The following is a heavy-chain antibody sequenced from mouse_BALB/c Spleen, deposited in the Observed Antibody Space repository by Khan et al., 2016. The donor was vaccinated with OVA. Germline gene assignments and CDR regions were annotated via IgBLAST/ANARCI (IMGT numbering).Heavy chain of an antibody. CDR2: ISYSGTT. CDR3: ARLYRTGYFDV. Sequence: VQLKQSGPGLVKPSQSLSLTCTVTDYSITSDFAWNWIRQFPGNKLEWMGYISYSGTTNYKPSLKSRISITRDSSKNQFFLQLNSVTSEDTATYYCARLYRTGYFDVWGAGTTVTVSA. D-gene: IGHD2-12*01. V-gene: IGHV3-2*02. J-gene: IGHJ1*01. CDR1: DYSITSDFA.